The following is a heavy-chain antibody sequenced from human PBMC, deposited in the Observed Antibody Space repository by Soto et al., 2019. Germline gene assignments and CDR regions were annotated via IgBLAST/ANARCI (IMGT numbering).Heavy chain of an antibody. J-gene: IGHJ4*02. V-gene: IGHV1-18*01. CDR3: ACPAVGLDY. CDR1: GFTLSRYG. D-gene: IGHD6-19*01. CDR2: ISAYNGNT. Sequence: GAPVKVSCKASGFTLSRYGISWVRQAPGQGLEWMGWISAYNGNTNYAQKLQGRVTMTTDTSTSTAYMELRSLRSDDTAVYYCACPAVGLDYWGQGTLVTVSS.